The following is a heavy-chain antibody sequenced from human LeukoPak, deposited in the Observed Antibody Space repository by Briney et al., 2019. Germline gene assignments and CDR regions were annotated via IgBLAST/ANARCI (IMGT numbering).Heavy chain of an antibody. D-gene: IGHD5-18*01. CDR2: INHSGST. CDR1: GGSIRSSYYY. CDR3: ARGYSYGPPYGMDV. J-gene: IGHJ6*02. V-gene: IGHV4-39*07. Sequence: ETLSLTCTVSGGSIRSSYYYWGWIRQPPGKGLEWIGEINHSGSTNYNPSLKSRVTISVDTSKNQFSLKLSSVTAADTAVYYCARGYSYGPPYGMDVWGQGTTVTVSS.